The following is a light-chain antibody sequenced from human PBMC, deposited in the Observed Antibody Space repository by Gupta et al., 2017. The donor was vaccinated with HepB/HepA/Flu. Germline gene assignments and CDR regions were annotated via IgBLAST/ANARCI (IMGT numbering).Light chain of an antibody. CDR2: EFN. J-gene: IGLJ2*01. V-gene: IGLV2-8*01. CDR3: SSYAENNDGDVV. CDR1: SSDIGGYNY. Sequence: QSALTQPPSASGSPGPSVTISCTGTSSDIGGYNYVSCYHHHPAKAPNLMIFEFNKRPSGVTERFSGSKSGNTAALTVSGLQAEDEADDYCSSYAENNDGDVVFGGGTKLTVL.